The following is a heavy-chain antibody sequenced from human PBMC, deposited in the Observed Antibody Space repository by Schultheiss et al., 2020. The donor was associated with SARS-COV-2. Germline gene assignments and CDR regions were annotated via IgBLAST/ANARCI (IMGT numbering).Heavy chain of an antibody. D-gene: IGHD3-10*01. CDR2: FYYSGST. Sequence: SQTLSLTCTVSGGSVSSGSYYWSWIRQPPGKGLEWIGSFYYSGSTYYNPSLKSRVTISVDTSKNQFSLKLSSVTAADTAVYHCVRHKVGVSNYFDYWGQGTLVTVSS. J-gene: IGHJ4*02. CDR3: VRHKVGVSNYFDY. CDR1: GGSVSSGSYY. V-gene: IGHV4-39*01.